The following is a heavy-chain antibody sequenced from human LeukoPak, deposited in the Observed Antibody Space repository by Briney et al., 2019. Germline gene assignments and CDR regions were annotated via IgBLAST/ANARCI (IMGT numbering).Heavy chain of an antibody. D-gene: IGHD3-10*02. Sequence: EPGGSLRLSCAASGFTFSNYNMNWVRQAPGKGLEWVSSITSSSSYIYYADSVKGRFIISRDNAKTSLSLQMNSLRAEDTAVYYCARGTMFPYYFDYWGQGTLVTVSS. J-gene: IGHJ4*02. CDR1: GFTFSNYN. V-gene: IGHV3-21*01. CDR2: ITSSSSYI. CDR3: ARGTMFPYYFDY.